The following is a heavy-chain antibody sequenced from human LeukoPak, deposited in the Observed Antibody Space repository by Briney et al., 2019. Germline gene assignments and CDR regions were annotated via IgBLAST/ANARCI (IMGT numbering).Heavy chain of an antibody. CDR2: ISGSGGDT. J-gene: IGHJ4*02. Sequence: GGSLRLSCAASGFTFSSSAMSWVRQAPGKGLEWVSSISGSGGDTYYTDSVKGRFTISRDNSKNTLYLQMNSLRAEDTAVYYCARDDLYYGSGSYYKMGFDYWGQGTLVTVSS. CDR3: ARDDLYYGSGSYYKMGFDY. D-gene: IGHD3-10*01. V-gene: IGHV3-23*01. CDR1: GFTFSSSA.